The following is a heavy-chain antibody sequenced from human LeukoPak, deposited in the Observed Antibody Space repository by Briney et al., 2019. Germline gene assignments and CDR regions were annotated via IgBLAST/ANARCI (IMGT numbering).Heavy chain of an antibody. CDR1: GGSISSYY. D-gene: IGHD3-10*01. J-gene: IGHJ4*02. CDR3: ARGDNSGSGTFDY. Sequence: PSETLSLTCTVSGGSISSYYWSWIRQPPGKGLEWIGYIYTSGSTNYNPSLKRRVTISVDTSKNQFSLKLSSVTAADTAVYYCARGDNSGSGTFDYWGQGTLVAVSS. CDR2: IYTSGST. V-gene: IGHV4-4*09.